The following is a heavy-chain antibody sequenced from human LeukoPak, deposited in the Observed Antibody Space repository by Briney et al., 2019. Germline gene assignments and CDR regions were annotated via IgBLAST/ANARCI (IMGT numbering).Heavy chain of an antibody. D-gene: IGHD6-13*01. CDR1: GFTFSSYE. CDR3: ARDPVGSSSPN. CDR2: ISSSGSTI. Sequence: PGGSLRLSCAASGFTFSSYEMNWVRQAPGKGLEWVSYISSSGSTIYYADSVKGRFTISRDNAKNSLYLQMNSLRAEDTAVYYCARDPVGSSSPNWGQGTLVTVSS. J-gene: IGHJ4*02. V-gene: IGHV3-48*03.